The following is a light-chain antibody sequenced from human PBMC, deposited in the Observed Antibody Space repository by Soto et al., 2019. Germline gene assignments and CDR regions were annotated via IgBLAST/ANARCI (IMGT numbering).Light chain of an antibody. Sequence: QSVLTQPASVSGSPGQSITISCTGTISDVGSYDLVSWYQQHPGKAPKLMIYEGSKRPSGVSSRFSGSKSGNTASLTISGLQAEDEADYYCCSYAGSSTSWVFGGGTKVNVL. CDR3: CSYAGSSTSWV. J-gene: IGLJ3*02. CDR1: ISDVGSYDL. CDR2: EGS. V-gene: IGLV2-23*01.